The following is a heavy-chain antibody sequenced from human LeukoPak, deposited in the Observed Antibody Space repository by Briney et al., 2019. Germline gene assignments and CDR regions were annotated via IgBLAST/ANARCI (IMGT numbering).Heavy chain of an antibody. V-gene: IGHV1-46*01. Sequence: ASVKLSCKASGYTFTGYYMHWVRQAPGQGHEWMGIINPSGGSTSYAQKFQGRVTMTRDMSTSTVYMELSSLRSEDTAVYYCARQLVITRDFDYWGQGTLVTVSP. D-gene: IGHD3-22*01. CDR3: ARQLVITRDFDY. CDR2: INPSGGST. J-gene: IGHJ4*02. CDR1: GYTFTGYY.